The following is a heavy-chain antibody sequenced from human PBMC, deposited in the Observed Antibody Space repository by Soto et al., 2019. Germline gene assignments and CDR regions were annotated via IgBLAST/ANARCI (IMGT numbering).Heavy chain of an antibody. CDR3: ARSRAADFYYYYMDV. J-gene: IGHJ6*03. CDR1: GYTFTSYD. CDR2: MNPNSGNT. Sequence: ASVKVSCKASGYTFTSYDINWVRQATGQGLEWMGWMNPNSGNTGYAQKFQGRVTMTRNTSISTAYMELSSLRSEDTAVYYCARSRAADFYYYYMDVWGKGTTVTVSS. D-gene: IGHD6-13*01. V-gene: IGHV1-8*01.